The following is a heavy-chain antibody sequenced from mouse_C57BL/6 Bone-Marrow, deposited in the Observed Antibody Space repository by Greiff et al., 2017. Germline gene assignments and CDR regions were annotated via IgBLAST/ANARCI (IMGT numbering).Heavy chain of an antibody. CDR2: IYPRSGNT. D-gene: IGHD1-1*01. Sequence: QVQLKQSGAELARPGASVKLSCKASGYTFTSYGISWVKQRTGQGLEWIGEIYPRSGNTYYNEKFKGKATLTADKSSSTAYMELLSLTSEDSAVYFCAREWYYYGSSPYYYAMDYWGQGTSVTVSS. CDR3: AREWYYYGSSPYYYAMDY. J-gene: IGHJ4*01. V-gene: IGHV1-81*01. CDR1: GYTFTSYG.